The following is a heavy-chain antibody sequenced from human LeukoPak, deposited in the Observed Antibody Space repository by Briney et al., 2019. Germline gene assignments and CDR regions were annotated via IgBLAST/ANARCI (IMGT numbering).Heavy chain of an antibody. CDR3: ARGTPYYYDSSGNFDY. CDR1: GGTFSSYA. V-gene: IGHV1-69*05. J-gene: IGHJ4*02. D-gene: IGHD3-22*01. Sequence: ASVKVSCKASGGTFSSYAISWVRQAPGQGLEWMGGIIPIFGTANYAQKFQGRVTITTDESTSTAYMELSSLRPEDTAVYYCARGTPYYYDSSGNFDYWGQGTLVTVSS. CDR2: IIPIFGTA.